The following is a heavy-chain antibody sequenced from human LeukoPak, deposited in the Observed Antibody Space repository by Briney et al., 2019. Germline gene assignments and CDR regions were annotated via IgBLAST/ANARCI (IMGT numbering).Heavy chain of an antibody. CDR3: ARGFRNGPFDC. Sequence: GGSLRLSCEASGFTFDDYGMSWVRQLPGKGLEGVSGINRNGDSTDYAGSVKGRFTISRDNAKNSHFLQMNSLRVEDTALYYCARGFRNGPFDCWGQGTLVTASS. J-gene: IGHJ4*02. D-gene: IGHD2-8*01. CDR1: GFTFDDYG. V-gene: IGHV3-20*04. CDR2: INRNGDST.